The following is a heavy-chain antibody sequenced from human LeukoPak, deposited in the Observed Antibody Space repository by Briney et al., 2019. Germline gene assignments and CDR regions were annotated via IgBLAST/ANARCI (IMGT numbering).Heavy chain of an antibody. CDR3: ARERGYCASSSCYTSDAFDI. Sequence: ASVKVSCKASGYTFTGYYIHWVRQAPGQGLEWMGWINPNSGDTNYAQKFQGRVTMTRDTSISTAYMELSRLRSDDTAVYYCARERGYCASSSCYTSDAFDIWGQGTVVTVSS. V-gene: IGHV1-2*02. CDR1: GYTFTGYY. D-gene: IGHD2-2*02. CDR2: INPNSGDT. J-gene: IGHJ3*02.